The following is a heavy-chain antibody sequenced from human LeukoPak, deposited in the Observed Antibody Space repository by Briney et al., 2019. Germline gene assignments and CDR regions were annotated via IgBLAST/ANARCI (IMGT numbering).Heavy chain of an antibody. CDR1: GGSFSGYY. CDR3: ARGSPLLWFICDAFDI. J-gene: IGHJ3*02. CDR2: INHSGST. D-gene: IGHD3-10*01. V-gene: IGHV4-34*01. Sequence: SETLSLTCAAYGGSFSGYYWSWIRQPPGKGLEWIGEINHSGSTNYNPSLKSRVTISVDTSKNQFSLKLSSVTAADTAVYYCARGSPLLWFICDAFDIWGQGTMVTVSS.